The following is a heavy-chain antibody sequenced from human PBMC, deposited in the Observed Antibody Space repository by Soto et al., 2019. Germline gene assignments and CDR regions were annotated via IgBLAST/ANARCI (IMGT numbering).Heavy chain of an antibody. CDR1: GFAFRHNY. CDR2: ISTAGSPA. Sequence: QVHLVESGGGLVKPGGSLRLSCTVSGFAFRHNYLTWIRQAPGKGLEWLSDISTAGSPAYYADSVKGRFTISTDNARKSMYRQINRLKPEDTGVYYWATVGIYYDAWGQGTLVTVSS. V-gene: IGHV3-11*01. D-gene: IGHD1-26*01. J-gene: IGHJ5*01. CDR3: ATVGIYYDA.